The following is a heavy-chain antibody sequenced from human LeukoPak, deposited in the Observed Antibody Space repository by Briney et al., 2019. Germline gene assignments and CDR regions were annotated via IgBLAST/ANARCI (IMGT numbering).Heavy chain of an antibody. CDR2: IYASGST. CDR3: ARDRNSIFGVVSIYWFDP. CDR1: GGSISSYY. Sequence: KPSETLSLTCTVSGGSISSYYWSWIRQPAGKGLELIGRIYASGSTNYNPSLKSRVTMSVDTSKNQFSLKLSSVTAADTAVYYCARDRNSIFGVVSIYWFDPWGQGTLVTVSS. J-gene: IGHJ5*02. D-gene: IGHD3-3*01. V-gene: IGHV4-4*07.